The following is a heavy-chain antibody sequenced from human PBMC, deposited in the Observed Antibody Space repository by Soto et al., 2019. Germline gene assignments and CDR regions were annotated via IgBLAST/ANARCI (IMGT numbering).Heavy chain of an antibody. Sequence: EVQLVESGGGLVQPGGSLGLSCAASGFTFTGYWMSWVRQAPGKGLEWVANIKQDGSEKYYVDSVKGRFTIYRDNAKKSLDLQMNSLRTEDTAVYYCARDLMGATALDYWGQGTLVTVSS. CDR3: ARDLMGATALDY. CDR2: IKQDGSEK. CDR1: GFTFTGYW. V-gene: IGHV3-7*03. D-gene: IGHD1-26*01. J-gene: IGHJ4*02.